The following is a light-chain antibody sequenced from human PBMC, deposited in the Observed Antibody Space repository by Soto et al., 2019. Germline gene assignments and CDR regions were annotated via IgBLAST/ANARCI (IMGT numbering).Light chain of an antibody. CDR2: DAS. Sequence: IVMTPSPATLSVSPLERANLSFSASQSVSSYLAWYQQKPGQAPRLLIYDASNRASGIPARFSGSGSGTDFTLTISGLQSEDFAVYYCQQYNNWPQKFGQGTKVDIK. CDR3: QQYNNWPQK. J-gene: IGKJ1*01. V-gene: IGKV3D-15*01. CDR1: QSVSSY.